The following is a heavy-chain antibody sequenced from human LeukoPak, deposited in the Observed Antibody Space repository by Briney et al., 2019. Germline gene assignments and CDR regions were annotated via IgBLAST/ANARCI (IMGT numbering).Heavy chain of an antibody. CDR2: INPSGGST. CDR1: GYTFTSYY. CDR3: ARDARGYCSGGSCYDYRYGMDV. D-gene: IGHD2-15*01. J-gene: IGHJ6*02. V-gene: IGHV1-46*01. Sequence: ASVKVSCKASGYTFTSYYMHWVRQAPGQGLEWMGIINPSGGSTSYAQKFQGRVTMTRDTSTSTVYMELSSLRSEDTAVYYCARDARGYCSGGSCYDYRYGMDVWGQGTTVTVSS.